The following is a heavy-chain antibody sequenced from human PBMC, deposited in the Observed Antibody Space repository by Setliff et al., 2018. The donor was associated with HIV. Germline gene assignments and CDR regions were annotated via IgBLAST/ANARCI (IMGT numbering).Heavy chain of an antibody. V-gene: IGHV4-31*03. Sequence: SETLSLTCTVSGGSISSSTYYWSWIRHHPGKGLEWIGYIHYSGSIYYNPSLKSRVTISVDTSKNQFSLKLSSVTAADTAVYYCARVCPPVRYNFWSGYYPKAGYFDYWGQGALVTVSS. J-gene: IGHJ4*02. CDR2: IHYSGSI. CDR1: GGSISSSTYY. D-gene: IGHD3-3*01. CDR3: ARVCPPVRYNFWSGYYPKAGYFDY.